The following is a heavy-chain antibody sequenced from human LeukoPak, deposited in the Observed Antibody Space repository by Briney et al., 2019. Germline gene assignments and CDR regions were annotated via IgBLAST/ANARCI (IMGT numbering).Heavy chain of an antibody. Sequence: PGGSLRLSCAASGFTFSSYAMSWVRQAPGKGLEWVSAISGSGGSTYYADSAKGRFTISRDNSKNTLYLQMNSLRAEDTAVYYCAKGLGYSYGQGYFDYWGQGTLVTVSS. CDR1: GFTFSSYA. CDR2: ISGSGGST. D-gene: IGHD5-18*01. CDR3: AKGLGYSYGQGYFDY. J-gene: IGHJ4*02. V-gene: IGHV3-23*01.